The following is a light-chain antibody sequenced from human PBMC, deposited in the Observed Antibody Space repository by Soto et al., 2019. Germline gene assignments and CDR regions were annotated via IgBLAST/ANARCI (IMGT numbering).Light chain of an antibody. J-gene: IGLJ1*01. CDR1: SSDVGGYNY. Sequence: QSALTQPASVSGSPGQSITISCTGTSSDVGGYNYVSWYQQHPGKAPNLLIYDXXNRPSGXXXXFSGSKSGNTASLTISGLQAEDEADYYCSSYTSSSPPYVFGTGTKLTVL. V-gene: IGLV2-14*01. CDR3: SSYTSSSPPYV. CDR2: DXX.